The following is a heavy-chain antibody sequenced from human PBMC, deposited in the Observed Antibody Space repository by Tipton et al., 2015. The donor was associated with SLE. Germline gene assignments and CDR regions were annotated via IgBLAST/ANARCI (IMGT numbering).Heavy chain of an antibody. V-gene: IGHV3-23*01. J-gene: IGHJ6*02. CDR1: GFTFSSYA. CDR2: ISGSGGST. Sequence: SLRLSCAASGFTFSSYAMSWVRQAPGKGLEWVSAISGSGGSTYYADSVKGRFTISRDNSKNTLYLQMNSLRAEDTAVYYCAKDRALNTRLRVGQQLDYGMDVWGQGTTVTVSS. CDR3: AKDRALNTRLRVGQQLDYGMDV. D-gene: IGHD6-13*01.